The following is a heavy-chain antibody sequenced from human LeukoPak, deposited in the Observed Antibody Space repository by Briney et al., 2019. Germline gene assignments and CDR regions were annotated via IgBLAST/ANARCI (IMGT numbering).Heavy chain of an antibody. CDR1: GFTVSSNY. J-gene: IGHJ4*02. CDR3: AKSCGSYVTAGFDY. CDR2: ISGSGGST. Sequence: GGSLRLSCAASGFTVSSNYMSWVRQAPGKGLEWVSAISGSGGSTYYADSVKGRFTISRDNSKNTLYLQMNSLRAEDTAVHYCAKSCGSYVTAGFDYWGQGTLVTVSS. D-gene: IGHD1-26*01. V-gene: IGHV3-23*01.